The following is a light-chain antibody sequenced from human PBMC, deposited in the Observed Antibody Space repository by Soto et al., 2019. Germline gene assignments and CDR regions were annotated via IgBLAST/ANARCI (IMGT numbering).Light chain of an antibody. V-gene: IGKV1-27*01. CDR3: QKYSSVPV. CDR2: AAS. CDR1: QGIRNY. Sequence: DIQMTQSPTSLSASVGDRVTITCRASQGIRNYVAWYQQIPGKAPKLLIYAASTLQSGVPSRFSDSGSVTDFTLIINGLQAEDVATYSCQKYSSVPVFGPGTKVEIK. J-gene: IGKJ3*01.